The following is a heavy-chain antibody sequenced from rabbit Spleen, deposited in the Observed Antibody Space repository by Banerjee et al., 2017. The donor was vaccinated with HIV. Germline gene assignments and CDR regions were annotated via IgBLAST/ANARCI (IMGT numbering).Heavy chain of an antibody. CDR1: GFSFSYSYW. CDR3: VRDQAGDADYGPYYLNL. D-gene: IGHD2-1*01. J-gene: IGHJ4*01. CDR2: IDPVFGIT. V-gene: IGHV1S45*01. Sequence: QEQLEESGGDLVKPEGSLTLTCTASGFSFSYSYWICWVRQAPGKGLEWIGYIDPVFGITYYANWVSGRFSISRENAQNTVFLQMTSLTAADTATYFCVRDQAGDADYGPYYLNLWGQGTLVTVS.